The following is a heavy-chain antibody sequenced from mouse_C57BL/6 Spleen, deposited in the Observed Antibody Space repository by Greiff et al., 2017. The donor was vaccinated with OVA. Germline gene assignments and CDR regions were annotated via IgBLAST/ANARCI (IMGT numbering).Heavy chain of an antibody. J-gene: IGHJ4*01. CDR3: ATMDY. CDR2: ISSGSSTI. Sequence: QVVASGACFFLPVSSLHLSFASSLFSFTLSCIHLFRPPPYHFLFLVAYISSGSSTISYADTVKGRFTISRDNAKDTLFLQMTSLRSEDTAMYYCATMDYWGQGTSVTVSS. CDR1: LFSFTLSC. V-gene: IGHV5-17*01.